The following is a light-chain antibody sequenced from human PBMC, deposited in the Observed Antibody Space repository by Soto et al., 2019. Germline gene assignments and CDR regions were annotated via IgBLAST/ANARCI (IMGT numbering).Light chain of an antibody. CDR3: LQDYNYPYT. J-gene: IGKJ2*01. CDR1: QGIRND. V-gene: IGKV1-6*01. CDR2: GAS. Sequence: SVGDRVTITCRASQGIRNDLGWYQQKPGKAPKFLIYGASSLQSGVPSRFSGSGSGTDFALTINSLQPEDFATYYCLQDYNYPYTFGQGTKVDIK.